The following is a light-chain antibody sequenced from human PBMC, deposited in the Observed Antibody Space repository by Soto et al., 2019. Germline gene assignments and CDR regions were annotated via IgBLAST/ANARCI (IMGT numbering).Light chain of an antibody. Sequence: QSVLTQSPSASASLGASVKLTCTLSSGHSSYAIAWHQQQPEKGPRYLMKLNSDGSHSKGDGIPDRFSGSSSGAERYLTIASLQSEDEAGYYCQTWGTGFWVFGGGTKRTVL. CDR1: SGHSSYA. CDR2: LNSDGSH. CDR3: QTWGTGFWV. J-gene: IGLJ3*02. V-gene: IGLV4-69*01.